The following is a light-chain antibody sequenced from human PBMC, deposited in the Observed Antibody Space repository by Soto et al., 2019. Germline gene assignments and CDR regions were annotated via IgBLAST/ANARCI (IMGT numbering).Light chain of an antibody. J-gene: IGKJ1*01. CDR3: QQYRSWRT. CDR1: QSIENK. CDR2: GAS. V-gene: IGKV3D-15*01. Sequence: IMMTQSPATLSVSPGEGATLSCRASQSIENKLAWYHQRPGQPPRLLIYGASTRATGIPVRLSGSGSGTDFTLYISVLQSEDFGVYYCQQYRSWRTFGQGTTVEVK.